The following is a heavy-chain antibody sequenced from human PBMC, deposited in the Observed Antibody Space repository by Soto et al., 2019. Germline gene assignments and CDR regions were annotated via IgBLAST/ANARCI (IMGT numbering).Heavy chain of an antibody. V-gene: IGHV4-39*01. CDR1: GDSISSRSYY. CDR3: ARFSWYDGDSITNYYMDF. CDR2: ISYTGNT. Sequence: LQESGPGLVKPSETLSLTCSVFGDSISSRSYYWAWIRRPPGMGLEWIASISYTGNTYYNPSLTSRAAVSGDTSKNQFSLKLSFVAAADTAVYYCARFSWYDGDSITNYYMDFWGNWDTVTVSS. J-gene: IGHJ6*03. D-gene: IGHD6-13*01.